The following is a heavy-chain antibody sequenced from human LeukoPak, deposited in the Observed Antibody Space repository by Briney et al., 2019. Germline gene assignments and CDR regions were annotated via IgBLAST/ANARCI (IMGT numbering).Heavy chain of an antibody. V-gene: IGHV3-9*01. CDR2: ISWNSGSI. Sequence: GGSLRLSCAASGFTFDDYAMHWVRQAPGKGLEWVSGISWNSGSIGYADSVKGRFTISRDNAKNSLYLQMNSLRAEDTAVYYCAKTPVRRFPLYFDYWGQGTLVTVSS. CDR1: GFTFDDYA. J-gene: IGHJ4*02. CDR3: AKTPVRRFPLYFDY. D-gene: IGHD3-3*01.